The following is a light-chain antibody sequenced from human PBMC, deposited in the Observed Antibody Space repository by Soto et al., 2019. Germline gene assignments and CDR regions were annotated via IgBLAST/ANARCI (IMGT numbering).Light chain of an antibody. CDR1: ESVHRN. V-gene: IGKV3-15*01. J-gene: IGKJ3*01. CDR2: YAS. CDR3: QHYSNWPPT. Sequence: EMVMTQSPATLSVSPGERVTLSCRASESVHRNLAWYQQKPGQGPSLLIYYASTRATGVPARFTGSGSGTEFTLTISSLQSEDFVVYHCQHYSNWPPTFGPGTKVEIK.